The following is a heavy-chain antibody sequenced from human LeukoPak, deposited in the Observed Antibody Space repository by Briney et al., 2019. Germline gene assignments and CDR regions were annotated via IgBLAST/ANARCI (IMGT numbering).Heavy chain of an antibody. J-gene: IGHJ4*02. V-gene: IGHV3-23*01. D-gene: IGHD5-12*01. Sequence: GGSLRLSCAASGFTFNSFAMNWVRQAPGKGLEWVSAISGSGGSTYYADSVKGRFTISRDNSKNTLYLQMNSLRAEDTAVYYCAKWNSGYDYYFDYWGQGTLVTVSS. CDR2: ISGSGGST. CDR3: AKWNSGYDYYFDY. CDR1: GFTFNSFA.